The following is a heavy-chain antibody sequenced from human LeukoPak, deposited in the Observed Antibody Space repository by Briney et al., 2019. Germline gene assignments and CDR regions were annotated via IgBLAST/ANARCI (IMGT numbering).Heavy chain of an antibody. Sequence: GGSLTLSCTASGFTFDDCRKRWVRQAPGKGLEGVSGINWKGGSTVYADSVRGRFTISRDNAKNSLYLKINTLKAEDTPVYYFARVNGELYGFDYWGQGTLVTVSS. CDR2: INWKGGST. CDR1: GFTFDDCR. J-gene: IGHJ4*02. V-gene: IGHV3-20*04. CDR3: ARVNGELYGFDY. D-gene: IGHD3-10*01.